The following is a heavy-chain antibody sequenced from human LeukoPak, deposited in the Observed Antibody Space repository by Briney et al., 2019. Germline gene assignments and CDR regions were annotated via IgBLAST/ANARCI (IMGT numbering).Heavy chain of an antibody. CDR2: FYYSGST. CDR3: ARQGSLGTSGYNY. V-gene: IGHV4-39*01. D-gene: IGHD3-22*01. J-gene: IGHJ4*02. CDR1: GGSISSSSYY. Sequence: SETLSLTCTVSGGSISSSSYYWGWIRQPPGKGLEWIGSFYYSGSTYYNPSLKSRLTISVDTSKNQFSLKLSSVTTADTAVYYCARQGSLGTSGYNYWGQETLVTVSS.